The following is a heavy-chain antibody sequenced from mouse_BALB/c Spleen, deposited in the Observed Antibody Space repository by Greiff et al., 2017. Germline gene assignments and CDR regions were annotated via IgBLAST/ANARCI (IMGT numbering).Heavy chain of an antibody. Sequence: VKLQESGPGLVAPSQSLSITCTVSGFSLTSYGVHWVRQPPGKGLEWLGVIWAGGSTNYNSALMSRLSISKDNSKSQVFLKMNSLQTDDTAMYYCAREKTAYYYAMDYWGQGTSVTVSS. J-gene: IGHJ4*01. D-gene: IGHD4-1*01. V-gene: IGHV2-9*02. CDR3: AREKTAYYYAMDY. CDR2: IWAGGST. CDR1: GFSLTSYG.